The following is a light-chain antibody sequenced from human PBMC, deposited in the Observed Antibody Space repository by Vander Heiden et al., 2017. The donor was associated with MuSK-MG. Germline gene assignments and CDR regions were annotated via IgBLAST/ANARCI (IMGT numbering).Light chain of an antibody. J-gene: IGLJ2*01. CDR1: SSDVGGYNF. CDR2: DGA. V-gene: IGLV2-14*03. Sequence: SALTQSASVSGSPGRSITISCTGTSSDVGGYNFVSWYQQRPGTAPQLLIYDGATRPSGVSNRFSGSKSGDTASLTISGLQADDEADYYCTSFSVTTVLVFGGGTKVTVL. CDR3: TSFSVTTVLV.